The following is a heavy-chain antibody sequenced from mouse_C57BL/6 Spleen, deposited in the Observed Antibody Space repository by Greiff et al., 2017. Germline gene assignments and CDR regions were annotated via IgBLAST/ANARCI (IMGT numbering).Heavy chain of an antibody. V-gene: IGHV1-82*01. CDR1: GYAFSSSW. CDR2: SYPGDGDT. Sequence: QVQLQQSGPELVKPGASVKISCKASGYAFSSSWMNWVKQRPGKGLEWIGRSYPGDGDTNYNGKFKGKATLTADKSSSTAYMQLSSLTSEDSAVYFCARGGDGDFDVWGTGTTVTVSS. J-gene: IGHJ1*03. D-gene: IGHD3-3*01. CDR3: ARGGDGDFDV.